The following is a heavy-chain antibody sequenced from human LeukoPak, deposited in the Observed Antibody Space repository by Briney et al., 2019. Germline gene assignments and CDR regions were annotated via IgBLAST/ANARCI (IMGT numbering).Heavy chain of an antibody. Sequence: GGSQRLSCAASGFTFSSYWMSWVRQPPGKGLEWVANIKQDGSERYYVDSVKGRFTISRDNAKKSVYLQMNSLRGEDTAVYYCATDGGPFDDWGQGTLVTASS. J-gene: IGHJ4*02. CDR1: GFTFSSYW. D-gene: IGHD3-3*01. V-gene: IGHV3-7*01. CDR2: IKQDGSER. CDR3: ATDGGPFDD.